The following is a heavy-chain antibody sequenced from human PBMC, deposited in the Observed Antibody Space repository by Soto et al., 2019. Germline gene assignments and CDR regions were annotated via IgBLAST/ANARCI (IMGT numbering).Heavy chain of an antibody. CDR2: ISGSGGST. Sequence: GGSLRLSCAASGFTFSSYAMSWVRQAPGKGLEWVSAISGSGGSTYYADSVKGRFTISRDNSKNTLYLQMNSLRAEDTAVYYCAKDGSPAHYDFTSRFLQNAGREQHRPYYFDYWGQGTLVTVSS. V-gene: IGHV3-23*01. CDR3: AKDGSPAHYDFTSRFLQNAGREQHRPYYFDY. D-gene: IGHD3-3*01. CDR1: GFTFSSYA. J-gene: IGHJ4*02.